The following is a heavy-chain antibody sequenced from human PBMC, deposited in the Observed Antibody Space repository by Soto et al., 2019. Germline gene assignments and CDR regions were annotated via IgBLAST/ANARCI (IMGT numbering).Heavy chain of an antibody. CDR3: ASYCSSTSCQRGYYYGMDV. V-gene: IGHV1-18*04. CDR2: ISAYNGNT. CDR1: GYTFTSYG. J-gene: IGHJ6*02. D-gene: IGHD2-2*01. Sequence: ASVKVSCKASGYTFTSYGISWVRQAPGQGLEWMGWISAYNGNTNYAQKLQGRVTMTTDTSTSTAYMELRSLRSDDTAVYYCASYCSSTSCQRGYYYGMDVWGQGTTVTV.